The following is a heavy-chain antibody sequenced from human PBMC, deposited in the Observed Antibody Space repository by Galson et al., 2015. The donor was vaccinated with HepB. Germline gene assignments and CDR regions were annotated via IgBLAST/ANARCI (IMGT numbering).Heavy chain of an antibody. J-gene: IGHJ6*03. V-gene: IGHV1-69*13. CDR2: VIPIFGTT. Sequence: SVKVSCKASGGTSSSYAISWVRQAPGQGLEWMGGVIPIFGTTNYAQKFQGRVTITADESTSTAYMDLSSLRSEDTAVYYCARGSLYCSSTSCYTSYYYYMDVWGKGTTVTVSS. CDR3: ARGSLYCSSTSCYTSYYYYMDV. CDR1: GGTSSSYA. D-gene: IGHD2-2*02.